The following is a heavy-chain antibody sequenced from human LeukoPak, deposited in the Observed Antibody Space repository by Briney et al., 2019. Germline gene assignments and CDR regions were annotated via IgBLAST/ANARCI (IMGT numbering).Heavy chain of an antibody. D-gene: IGHD2-15*01. CDR1: GYIFTNYW. J-gene: IGHJ4*02. Sequence: GASLQISCRCSGYIFTNYWIGWVRQMPGKGLECMGIIYPGDSDTLYSPSFQGQVTISADKSISTAYLQWSSLKASDTAIYYCARGDSGGTTFHYWGQGTLVTVSS. CDR2: IYPGDSDT. CDR3: ARGDSGGTTFHY. V-gene: IGHV5-51*01.